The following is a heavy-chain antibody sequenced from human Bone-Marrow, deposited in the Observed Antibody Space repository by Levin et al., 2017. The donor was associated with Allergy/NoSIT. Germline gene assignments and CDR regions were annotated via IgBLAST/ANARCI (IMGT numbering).Heavy chain of an antibody. CDR1: GGSINSYY. CDR3: ARDGLGRGSPFDY. J-gene: IGHJ4*02. D-gene: IGHD7-27*01. CDR2: IYSSGST. Sequence: GSLRLSCTVSGGSINSYYWSWIRQPPGKGLEWIGYIYSSGSTNYNPSLERRVSMLVDMSENQFSLRLSSVTAADTAIYYCARDGLGRGSPFDYWGQGILVTVSS. V-gene: IGHV4-59*01.